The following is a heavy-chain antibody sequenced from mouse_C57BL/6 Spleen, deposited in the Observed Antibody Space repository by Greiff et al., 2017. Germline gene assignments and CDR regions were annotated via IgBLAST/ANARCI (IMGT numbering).Heavy chain of an antibody. CDR1: GFTFSDYG. J-gene: IGHJ2*01. Sequence: EVMLVESGGGLVKPGGSLKLSCAASGFTFSDYGMHWVRQAPEKGLEWAAYISSGSSTIYYADTVKGRFTISRDNAKNTLFLQMTSLRSEDTAMYYCARRNYFDYWGQGTTLTVSS. V-gene: IGHV5-17*01. CDR2: ISSGSSTI. CDR3: ARRNYFDY.